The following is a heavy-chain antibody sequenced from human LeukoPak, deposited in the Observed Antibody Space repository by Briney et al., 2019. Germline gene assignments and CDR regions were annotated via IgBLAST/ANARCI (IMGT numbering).Heavy chain of an antibody. CDR3: AKDRVGYYDFWSGYPEGVDY. CDR1: GFTFSSYA. V-gene: IGHV3-23*01. J-gene: IGHJ4*02. Sequence: GGSLRLSCAASGFTFSSYAMSWVRQAPGKGLEWVSIISASGGSTYYADSVKGRFTISRDNSKNTLYLQMNSLRAEDTAVYYCAKDRVGYYDFWSGYPEGVDYWGQGTLVTVSS. CDR2: ISASGGST. D-gene: IGHD3-3*01.